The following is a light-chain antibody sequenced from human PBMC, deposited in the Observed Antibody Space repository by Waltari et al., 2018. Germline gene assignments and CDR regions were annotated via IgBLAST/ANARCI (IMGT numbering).Light chain of an antibody. CDR1: QIVSSNY. Sequence: EIVLMQSPGTLSLSPGERATLSCRASQIVSSNYLAWHQQKPGRAPRLLIYGASSRATGIPDRFSGSGTGTDFTLTISRLEPEDFAVYYCQQYGGSTGTFGQGTKVEIK. CDR3: QQYGGSTGT. J-gene: IGKJ1*01. CDR2: GAS. V-gene: IGKV3-20*01.